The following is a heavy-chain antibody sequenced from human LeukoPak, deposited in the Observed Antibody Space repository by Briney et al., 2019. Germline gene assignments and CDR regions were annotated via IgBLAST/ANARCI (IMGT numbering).Heavy chain of an antibody. D-gene: IGHD3-10*01. CDR3: ARQSSDGSGSYYRWTYYYYGMDV. J-gene: IGHJ6*02. V-gene: IGHV5-51*01. Sequence: GESLKISCKGTGYNFTTYWIGWVRQMPGKGLEWMGIISPADSDTRYSPSFQGQVTISADKSISTAYLQWSSLKASDTAMYYCARQSSDGSGSYYRWTYYYYGMDVWGQGTTVTVSS. CDR1: GYNFTTYW. CDR2: ISPADSDT.